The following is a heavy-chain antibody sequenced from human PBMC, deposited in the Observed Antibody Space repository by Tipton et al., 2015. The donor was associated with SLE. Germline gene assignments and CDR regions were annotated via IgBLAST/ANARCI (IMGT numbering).Heavy chain of an antibody. CDR2: IYYSGST. Sequence: TLSLTCTVSGGSISSYYWSWIRQPPGKGLEWIGYIYYSGSTNYNPSLKSRVTISVDTSKNQFSLKLSSVTAADTAVYYCARAQLGVRGIDYWGQGTLVTVSS. V-gene: IGHV4-59*01. CDR1: GGSISSYY. J-gene: IGHJ4*02. CDR3: ARAQLGVRGIDY. D-gene: IGHD1-1*01.